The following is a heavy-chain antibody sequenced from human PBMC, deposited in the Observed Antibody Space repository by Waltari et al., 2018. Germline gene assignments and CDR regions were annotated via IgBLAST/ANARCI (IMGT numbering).Heavy chain of an antibody. CDR1: GLCFSISW. CDR2: IKEDGSEK. V-gene: IGHV3-7*01. J-gene: IGHJ4*02. CDR3: TRGGLDSSWYWRD. Sequence: EVQLVESGGGLAQPGGSLRLSCAASGLCFSISWMTWVRQASGKGPEWVANIKEDGSEKYYMDSVKGRFTISRDNAKNSLYLQMNNLRVEDTAVYYCTRGGLDSSWYWRDWGQGTLVTVSS. D-gene: IGHD6-13*01.